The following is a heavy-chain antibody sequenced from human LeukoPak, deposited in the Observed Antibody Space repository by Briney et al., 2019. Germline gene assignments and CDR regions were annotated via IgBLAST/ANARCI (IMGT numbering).Heavy chain of an antibody. D-gene: IGHD6-19*01. CDR3: ARVAGSIDY. J-gene: IGHJ4*02. CDR2: MNPNSGYT. Sequence: ASVKVSGKTSGYTFTTYDINWVRQATGQGLEWMGWMNPNSGYTGYAQKFRGRVTITRDTSISTAYMELSSLRSEDTAVYYCARVAGSIDYWGQGTLVTVSS. CDR1: GYTFTTYD. V-gene: IGHV1-8*03.